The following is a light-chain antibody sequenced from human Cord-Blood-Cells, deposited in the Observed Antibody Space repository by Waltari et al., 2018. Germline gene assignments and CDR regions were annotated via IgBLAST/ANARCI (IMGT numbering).Light chain of an antibody. J-gene: IGLJ3*02. V-gene: IGLV2-14*03. CDR1: SSDVGGYNY. CDR3: SSYTSSSTLV. CDR2: DVS. Sequence: QSALTQPASVSGSPGQSITISCTGPSSDVGGYNYVSWYQQHPGKAPKLMIYDVSNRPSGVSNRFSGSKSGNTASLTISGLHAEDEADYYYSSYTSSSTLVFGGGTKLTVL.